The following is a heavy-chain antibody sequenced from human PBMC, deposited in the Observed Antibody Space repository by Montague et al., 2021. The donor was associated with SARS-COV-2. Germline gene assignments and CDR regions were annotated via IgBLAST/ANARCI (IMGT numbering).Heavy chain of an antibody. CDR2: ISGGGSST. Sequence: SLRLSCAASQFTFSSYAMSWVRQAPGKGLEWASTISGGGSSTYYADSVKGRFTISRDNSKNTLYLQMNSLRAEDTAVYYCAKGPSKYSVYDRYFAYWGQGTLVTVSS. CDR3: AKGPSKYSVYDRYFAY. CDR1: QFTFSSYA. V-gene: IGHV3-23*01. D-gene: IGHD5/OR15-5a*01. J-gene: IGHJ4*02.